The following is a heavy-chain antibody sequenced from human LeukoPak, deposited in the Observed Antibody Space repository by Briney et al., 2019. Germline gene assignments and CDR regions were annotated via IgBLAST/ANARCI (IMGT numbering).Heavy chain of an antibody. D-gene: IGHD3-22*01. J-gene: IGHJ4*02. V-gene: IGHV3-66*01. Sequence: GGSLRLSCAASGFTVSSNYMSWVRQAPGKGLEWVSVIYSGGSTYYADSVKGRFTISRDNSKNTLYLQMNGLRAEDTAVYYCARDRYYYDSSGYSGNYYFDYWGQGTLVTVSS. CDR3: ARDRYYYDSSGYSGNYYFDY. CDR2: IYSGGST. CDR1: GFTVSSNY.